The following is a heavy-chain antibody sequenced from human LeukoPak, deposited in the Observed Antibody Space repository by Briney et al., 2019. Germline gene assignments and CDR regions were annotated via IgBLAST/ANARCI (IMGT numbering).Heavy chain of an antibody. CDR1: GFTFSSYG. Sequence: PGGSLRLSCAASGFTFSSYGMHWVRQAPGKGLEWVAFIRYDGSNKYYADSVKGRFTISRDNSKNTLYLQMNSLRAEDTAVYYCAKDQSSGWGYFDYWGQGTLVNVSS. V-gene: IGHV3-30*02. D-gene: IGHD6-19*01. CDR3: AKDQSSGWGYFDY. CDR2: IRYDGSNK. J-gene: IGHJ4*02.